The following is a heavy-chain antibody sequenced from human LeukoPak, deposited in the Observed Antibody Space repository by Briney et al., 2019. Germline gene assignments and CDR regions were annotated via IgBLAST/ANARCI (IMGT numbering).Heavy chain of an antibody. CDR1: GGSISSSDYY. CDR3: AREGVATLFDY. J-gene: IGHJ4*02. V-gene: IGHV4-30-4*01. Sequence: PSQTQSLTCTVSGGSISSSDYYWSWIRQPPGKGLEWIGYIYYSGSTYYNPSLKSRVTLSVDTSKNQFSLKLSSVTAADTAVYYCAREGVATLFDYWGQGTPVAVSS. CDR2: IYYSGST. D-gene: IGHD5-12*01.